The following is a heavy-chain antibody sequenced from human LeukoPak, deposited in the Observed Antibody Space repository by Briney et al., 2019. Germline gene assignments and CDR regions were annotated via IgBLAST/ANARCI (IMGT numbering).Heavy chain of an antibody. CDR2: IVSDGSST. D-gene: IGHD3-10*01. CDR3: VRDNYGVDY. Sequence: GESLKISCAASGFTFSRYWMQGVRQAPGKGLVWVSHIVSDGSSTTYADSVKGRFTTSRDNAKDTLYLQMNSLRAEDTAVYYCVRDNYGVDYWGQGTLVTVSS. CDR1: GFTFSRYW. V-gene: IGHV3-74*03. J-gene: IGHJ4*02.